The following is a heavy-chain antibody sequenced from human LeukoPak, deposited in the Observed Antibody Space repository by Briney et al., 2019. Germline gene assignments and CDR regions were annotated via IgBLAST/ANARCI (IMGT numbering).Heavy chain of an antibody. J-gene: IGHJ4*02. Sequence: GGSLRLSCAASGFTVSSYDMSWVRQAPGKGLEWVSAISDTDDRTYYADSVKGRFTISRDNSKNTLYLQMTSLRGEGARLYNSARVTWSTAGTTPYVCWGQGTLVTVSS. V-gene: IGHV3-23*01. CDR1: GFTVSSYD. CDR2: ISDTDDRT. D-gene: IGHD1-1*01. CDR3: ARVTWSTAGTTPYVC.